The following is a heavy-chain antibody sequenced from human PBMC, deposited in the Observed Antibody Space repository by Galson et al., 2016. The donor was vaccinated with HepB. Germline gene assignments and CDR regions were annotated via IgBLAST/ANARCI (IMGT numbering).Heavy chain of an antibody. CDR2: ITGSDGST. CDR1: GFTFTNYA. V-gene: IGHV3-23*01. Sequence: SLRLSCAASGFTFTNYAMSWVRQAPGKGLEWVSGITGSDGSTRYADSVKGRFIISRDNSKNTLYMQMDSLRAEDTAVYYCAKGSNGWTKFIDFWGQGTLVIVSS. CDR3: AKGSNGWTKFIDF. J-gene: IGHJ4*02. D-gene: IGHD6-19*01.